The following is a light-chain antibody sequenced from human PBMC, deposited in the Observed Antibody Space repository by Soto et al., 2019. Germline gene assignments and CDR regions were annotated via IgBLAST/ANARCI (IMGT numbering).Light chain of an antibody. CDR3: QQYYCYPRT. J-gene: IGKJ1*01. CDR2: AAS. Sequence: AIRMTQSPSSFSASTGDRVTITCRASQGISSYLAWYQQKPGKAPKLLIYAASTLQSGVPSRFSGSGSGTDFTLTISCLQSEDFATYYCQQYYCYPRTLGQGTKV. V-gene: IGKV1-8*01. CDR1: QGISSY.